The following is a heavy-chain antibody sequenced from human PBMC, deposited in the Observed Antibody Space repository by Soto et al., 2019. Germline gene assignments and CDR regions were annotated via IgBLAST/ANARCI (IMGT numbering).Heavy chain of an antibody. CDR1: GFTFSSYA. J-gene: IGHJ6*02. V-gene: IGHV3-23*01. Sequence: GGSLRLSCAASGFTFSSYAMSWVRQAPGKGLEWVSAISGSGGSTYYADSVKGRFTISRDNSKNTLYLQMNSLRAEDTAVYYCAKKGYGSGSYYNGPYYYYGMDVWGQGTTVTVSS. D-gene: IGHD3-10*01. CDR2: ISGSGGST. CDR3: AKKGYGSGSYYNGPYYYYGMDV.